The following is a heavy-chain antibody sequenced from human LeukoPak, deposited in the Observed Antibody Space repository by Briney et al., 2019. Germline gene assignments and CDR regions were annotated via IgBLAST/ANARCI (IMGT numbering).Heavy chain of an antibody. Sequence: PSETLSLTCTVSGGSISSYYWSWIRQPPGKGLEWIGYIYYGGSTNYNPSLKSRVTISVDTSKNQFSLKLNSVTAADTAVYYCAGRDFWSGIGYWGQGTLVTVSS. J-gene: IGHJ4*02. CDR2: IYYGGST. CDR1: GGSISSYY. D-gene: IGHD3-3*01. V-gene: IGHV4-59*01. CDR3: AGRDFWSGIGY.